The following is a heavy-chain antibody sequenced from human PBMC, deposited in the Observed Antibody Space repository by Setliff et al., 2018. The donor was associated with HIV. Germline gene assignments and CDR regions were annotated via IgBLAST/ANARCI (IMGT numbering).Heavy chain of an antibody. J-gene: IGHJ4*02. D-gene: IGHD3-22*01. V-gene: IGHV1-46*01. CDR1: GYAFTNYN. Sequence: ASVKVSCKASGYAFTNYNMNWVRQAPGQGLEWMGIINPSGGVTTYAQKFQGRVTMTRDTSTDTLYMDLSSLTSEDTVVYYCVRGMTSYDSSGYFIPYYFDYWGQGTLVTVSS. CDR3: VRGMTSYDSSGYFIPYYFDY. CDR2: INPSGGVT.